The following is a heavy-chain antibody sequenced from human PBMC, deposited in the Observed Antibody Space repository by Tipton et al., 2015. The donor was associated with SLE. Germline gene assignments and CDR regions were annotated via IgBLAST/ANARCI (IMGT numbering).Heavy chain of an antibody. CDR2: ISSSSSTI. V-gene: IGHV3-48*01. D-gene: IGHD1-1*01. Sequence: GSLRLSCAASGFTVSSNYMNWVRQAPGKGLEWVSYISSSSSTIYYADSVKGRFTISRDNAKNSLYLQMNSLRAEDTAVYYCARGTTGLYFDYWGQGTLVTVSS. CDR1: GFTVSSNY. CDR3: ARGTTGLYFDY. J-gene: IGHJ4*02.